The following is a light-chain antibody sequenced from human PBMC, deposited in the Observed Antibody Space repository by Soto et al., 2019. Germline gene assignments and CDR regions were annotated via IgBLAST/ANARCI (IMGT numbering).Light chain of an antibody. CDR2: DVS. Sequence: QSVLAQPASVSGSPGQSITISCTGTSSDVGGYNYVSWYQQHPCKAPKLMIYDVSNRPSGVSNRFSGSKSGNTASLTISGLQAEDEADYYCSSYTSSSTLGYVFGTGTKVTVL. J-gene: IGLJ1*01. CDR3: SSYTSSSTLGYV. CDR1: SSDVGGYNY. V-gene: IGLV2-14*01.